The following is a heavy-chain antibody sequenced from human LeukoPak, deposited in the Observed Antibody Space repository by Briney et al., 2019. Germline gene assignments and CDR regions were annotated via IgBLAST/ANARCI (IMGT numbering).Heavy chain of an antibody. V-gene: IGHV3-7*01. Sequence: PGGSLRLSCAASGFTFSSYWMSWVRQAPGKGLEWVANIKQDGSEKYYVDSVKGRFTISRDNAKNSLYLQMNSLRAEDTAVYYCARAGYDFWSGYSSPFDYWGQGTLVTVSS. CDR2: IKQDGSEK. J-gene: IGHJ4*02. D-gene: IGHD3-3*01. CDR1: GFTFSSYW. CDR3: ARAGYDFWSGYSSPFDY.